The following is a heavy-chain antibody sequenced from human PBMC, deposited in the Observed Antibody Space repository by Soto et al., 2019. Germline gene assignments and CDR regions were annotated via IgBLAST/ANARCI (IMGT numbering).Heavy chain of an antibody. Sequence: DLEESGGGGVQPGTSLRLSCVASGFTFSSYGMHWVRQAPGKGLEWVAVIPNTENKKYYADSVKGRFTISRDNSQNTLFLHMDSLMSEDTAMYYCARTAGGRVRGALDIWGQGTMVTVS. CDR2: IPNTENKK. V-gene: IGHV3-30-3*01. D-gene: IGHD6-13*01. CDR3: ARTAGGRVRGALDI. CDR1: GFTFSSYG. J-gene: IGHJ3*02.